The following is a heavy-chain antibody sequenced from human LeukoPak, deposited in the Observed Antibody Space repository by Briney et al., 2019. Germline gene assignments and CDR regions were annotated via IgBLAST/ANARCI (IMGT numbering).Heavy chain of an antibody. CDR2: TSSSSSYI. J-gene: IGHJ5*02. Sequence: PGRSLRLSCAASGFTFSSYAMHWVRQAPGKGLERVSSTSSSSSYIYYADSVKGRFTISRDNAKNSLYLQMNSLRVEDTAVYYCARDTSGKWAVAPRGWFDPWGQGTLVTVSS. CDR3: ARDTSGKWAVAPRGWFDP. D-gene: IGHD6-19*01. V-gene: IGHV3-21*01. CDR1: GFTFSSYA.